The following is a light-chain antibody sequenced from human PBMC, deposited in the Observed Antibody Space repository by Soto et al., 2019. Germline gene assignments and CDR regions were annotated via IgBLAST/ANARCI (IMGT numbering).Light chain of an antibody. J-gene: IGKJ2*01. V-gene: IGKV3-20*01. CDR2: AVS. Sequence: EIVLTQSPGTLSLSPGERATLSCRASQRVSNNYFAWYQQKPGQAPRFLIYAVSSRATGTPDRFSGSGSGTDFTLTISRLEPEDFAVYYCHQYGSSPPTFVQGTNLEIK. CDR3: HQYGSSPPT. CDR1: QRVSNNY.